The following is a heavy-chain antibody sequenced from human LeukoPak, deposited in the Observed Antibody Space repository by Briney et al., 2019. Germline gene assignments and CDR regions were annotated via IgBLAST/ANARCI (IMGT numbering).Heavy chain of an antibody. CDR2: ISSSSTII. CDR1: GFTFNSYG. CDR3: ARERVVVTAIEDCYYGMDV. D-gene: IGHD2-21*02. V-gene: IGHV3-48*01. Sequence: GGSLRLSCAASGFTFNSYGMNWVRQAPGKGLEWVSYISSSSTIIYYADSVKGRFTISRDNAKNSLYLQMNSLRAEDTAVYYCARERVVVTAIEDCYYGMDVWGQGTTVTVSS. J-gene: IGHJ6*02.